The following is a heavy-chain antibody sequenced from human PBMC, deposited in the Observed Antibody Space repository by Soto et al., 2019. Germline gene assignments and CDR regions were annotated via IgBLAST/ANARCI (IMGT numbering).Heavy chain of an antibody. CDR1: GFIFSDHY. J-gene: IGHJ4*02. V-gene: IGHV3-11*05. CDR2: ISGSRRYT. Sequence: GSLRLSCAASGFIFSDHYMNWFRQAPGKGLEWVSFISGSRRYTNYADSVKGRFTISRDNAKNSLYLEMNDLRGDDAAVYYCARESTTAIDYWGRGTLVTVSS. D-gene: IGHD1-1*01. CDR3: ARESTTAIDY.